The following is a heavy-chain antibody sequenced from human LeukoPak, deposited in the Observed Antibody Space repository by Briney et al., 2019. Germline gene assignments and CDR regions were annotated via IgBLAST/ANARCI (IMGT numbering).Heavy chain of an antibody. V-gene: IGHV4-59*12. CDR1: GGSISSYY. D-gene: IGHD6-13*01. CDR3: ARAKAAAGVDY. Sequence: PSETLSLTCTVSGGSISSYYWSWIRQPPGKGLEWIGYIYYSGSTNYNPSLKSRVTISVDTSKNQFSLELSSVTAADTAVYYCARAKAAAGVDYWGQGTLVTVSS. J-gene: IGHJ4*02. CDR2: IYYSGST.